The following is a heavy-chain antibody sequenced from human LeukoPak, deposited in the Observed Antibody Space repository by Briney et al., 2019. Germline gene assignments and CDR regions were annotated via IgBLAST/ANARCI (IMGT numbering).Heavy chain of an antibody. J-gene: IGHJ4*02. CDR3: ARMTTGHDY. V-gene: IGHV4-34*01. CDR2: VNHSGYT. CDR1: GDSMNSHY. D-gene: IGHD4-17*01. Sequence: PSETLSLTCDVSGDSMNSHYWSWIRQPPGKGLEWIGEVNHSGYTNMNPSLKSRVTISVDTSKNQFSLMLTSVTAADTAVYFCARMTTGHDYWGQGTLVTVSS.